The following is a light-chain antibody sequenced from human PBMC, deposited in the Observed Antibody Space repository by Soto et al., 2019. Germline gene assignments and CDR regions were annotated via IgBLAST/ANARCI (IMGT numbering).Light chain of an antibody. CDR3: QQRSNWHIT. CDR1: QSVSYNY. Sequence: ESVLTQSPGTLSLSPGERATLSCRASQSVSYNYLAWYQQKPGQAPRLLIYGASTRATGIPARFSGSGPGTDFTLTISSLEPEDFAVYYCQQRSNWHITFGQGTRLEI. V-gene: IGKV3D-11*02. CDR2: GAS. J-gene: IGKJ5*01.